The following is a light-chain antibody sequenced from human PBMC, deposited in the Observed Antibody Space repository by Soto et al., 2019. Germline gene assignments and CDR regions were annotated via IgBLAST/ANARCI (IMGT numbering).Light chain of an antibody. Sequence: DIQMTPSPSTLSASVGERVPIPCRASQTISSWLAWYQQKPGKAPKLLIYKASTLKSGVPSRFSGSGSGTEFTLTISSLQPDDFATYYCQHYNSYSEAFGQGTKVDIK. CDR1: QTISSW. CDR3: QHYNSYSEA. J-gene: IGKJ1*01. V-gene: IGKV1-5*03. CDR2: KAS.